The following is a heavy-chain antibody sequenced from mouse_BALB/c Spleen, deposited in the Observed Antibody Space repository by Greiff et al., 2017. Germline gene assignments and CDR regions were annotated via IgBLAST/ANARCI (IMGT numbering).Heavy chain of an antibody. CDR1: GFTFSSYA. CDR2: ISSGGSYT. D-gene: IGHD1-1*01. CDR3: ARQGYYGSSPNFDD. J-gene: IGHJ2*01. V-gene: IGHV5-9-3*01. Sequence: EVKLMESGGGLVKPGGSLKLSCAASGFTFSSYAMSWVRQTPEKRLEWVATISSGGSYTYYPDSVKGRFTISRDNAKNTLYLQMSSLRSEDTAMYYCARQGYYGSSPNFDDWGQGTTLTVSS.